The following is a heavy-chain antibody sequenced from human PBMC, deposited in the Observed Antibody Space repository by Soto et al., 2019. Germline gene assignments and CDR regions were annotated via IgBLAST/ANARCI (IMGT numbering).Heavy chain of an antibody. Sequence: QVRLQESGPGLVKPSETLSLTCTVSGGSISDYYWSWIRQPPGKGLEWIAYIYYTGRTFYNPSLKGRVTISVDTSKNQFSLKLSSVPAADTAVYYCARKSSIYSTWPLLDYWGWGTLVTVSS. V-gene: IGHV4-59*01. CDR1: GGSISDYY. D-gene: IGHD6-13*01. J-gene: IGHJ4*02. CDR3: ARKSSIYSTWPLLDY. CDR2: IYYTGRT.